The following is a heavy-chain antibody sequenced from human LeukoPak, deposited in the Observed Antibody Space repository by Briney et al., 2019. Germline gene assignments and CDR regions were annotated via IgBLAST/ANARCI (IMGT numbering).Heavy chain of an antibody. D-gene: IGHD1-26*01. Sequence: GGSLRLSCAASGFTFSSYAMSWVRQAPGKGLEWVAFIRYDGSNKYYADSVKGRFTISRDNSKNTLYLQMNSLRAEDTAVYYCAKDFGGGYYEAWYFDYWGQGTLVTVSS. CDR3: AKDFGGGYYEAWYFDY. CDR2: IRYDGSNK. V-gene: IGHV3-30*02. J-gene: IGHJ4*02. CDR1: GFTFSSYA.